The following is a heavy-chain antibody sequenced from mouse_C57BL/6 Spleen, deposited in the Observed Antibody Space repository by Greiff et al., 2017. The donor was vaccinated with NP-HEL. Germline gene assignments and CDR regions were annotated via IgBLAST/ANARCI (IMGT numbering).Heavy chain of an antibody. CDR2: IDPSDSYT. J-gene: IGHJ4*01. CDR1: GYTFTSYW. V-gene: IGHV1-69*01. CDR3: ARWTTVVATDYAMDY. D-gene: IGHD1-1*01. Sequence: QVQLQQPGAELVMPGASVKLSCKASGYTFTSYWMHWVKQRPGQGLEWIGEIDPSDSYTNYNQKFKGKSTLTVDKSSSTAYMQLSSLTSEDSAVYYCARWTTVVATDYAMDYWGQGTSVTVSS.